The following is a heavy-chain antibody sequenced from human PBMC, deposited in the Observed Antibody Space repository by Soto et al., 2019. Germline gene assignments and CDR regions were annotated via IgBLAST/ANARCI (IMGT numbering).Heavy chain of an antibody. J-gene: IGHJ4*02. D-gene: IGHD6-13*01. CDR2: VYRTGST. Sequence: QVQLQESGPGLVKPSGTLSLTCAVSGGSISTSNWWSWVRQPPGKGLGWIGEVYRTGSTNYNTSLGSRLTISVDKSKNQFSLKLTSVTAADTAVYYCARARATIAAAAIFDCWGQGTLVTVSS. V-gene: IGHV4-4*02. CDR1: GGSISTSNW. CDR3: ARARATIAAAAIFDC.